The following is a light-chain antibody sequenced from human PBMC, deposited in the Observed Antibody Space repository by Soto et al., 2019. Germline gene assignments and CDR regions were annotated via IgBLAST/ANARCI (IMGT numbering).Light chain of an antibody. CDR3: QQYYSPPLT. CDR2: WAS. V-gene: IGKV4-1*01. J-gene: IGKJ4*01. CDR1: QSLLYSFNNKNY. Sequence: DLAMAQYTGCVTGSLREWATIDCESSQSLLYSFNNKNYLACYQQKPGQPPRLLIYWASTRESGVPDRVTGGGSGTDFTLTISSLQAEDVAVYYCQQYYSPPLTFGGGTKVDIK.